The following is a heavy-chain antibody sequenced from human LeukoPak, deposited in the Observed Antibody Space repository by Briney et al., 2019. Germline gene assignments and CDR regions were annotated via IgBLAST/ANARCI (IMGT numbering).Heavy chain of an antibody. CDR1: GGSTSSYY. D-gene: IGHD1-26*01. CDR3: ATVSGSLDY. CDR2: IYYSGST. Sequence: SETLSLTCTVSGGSTSSYYWSWIRQPPGKGLEWIGSIYYSGSTYYNPSLKSRVTISVDTSKNQFSLKLSSVTAADTAVYYCATVSGSLDYWGQGTLVTVSS. V-gene: IGHV4-59*05. J-gene: IGHJ4*02.